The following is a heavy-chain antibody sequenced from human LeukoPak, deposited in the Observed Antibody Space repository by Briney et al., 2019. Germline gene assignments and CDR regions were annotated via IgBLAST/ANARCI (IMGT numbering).Heavy chain of an antibody. Sequence: GGSLRLSCAASGFTFSSYAMSWVRQAPGKGLEWVSAISGSGGSTYYADSVKGRFTISRDNSKNTLYLQMNSLRAEDPAVYYCAKVPKSEAARSRYLDYWGQGTLVTVPS. CDR3: AKVPKSEAARSRYLDY. J-gene: IGHJ4*02. CDR2: ISGSGGST. CDR1: GFTFSSYA. V-gene: IGHV3-23*01. D-gene: IGHD6-6*01.